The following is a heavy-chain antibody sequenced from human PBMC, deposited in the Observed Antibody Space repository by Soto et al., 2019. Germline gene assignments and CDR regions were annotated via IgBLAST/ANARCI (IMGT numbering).Heavy chain of an antibody. J-gene: IGHJ6*02. CDR3: ARVLRWFGELSNYYYGMDV. CDR2: IIPILGIA. Sequence: SVKVSCKASGGTFSSYTISWLLQAPGQGLEWMGRIIPILGIANYAQKFQGRVTITADKSTSTAYMELSSLRSEDTAVYYCARVLRWFGELSNYYYGMDVWGQGTTVTVSS. V-gene: IGHV1-69*02. CDR1: GGTFSSYT. D-gene: IGHD3-10*01.